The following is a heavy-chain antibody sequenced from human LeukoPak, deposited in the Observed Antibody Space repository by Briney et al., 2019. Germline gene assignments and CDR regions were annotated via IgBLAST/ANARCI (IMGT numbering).Heavy chain of an antibody. Sequence: PGGSLRLSCAASGFTFSSYSMNWVRQAPGKGLEWVSYISSSSTLYYADSVKGRFTISRVNAKNSLYLQMNSLRAEDTAVYYCARRPYYDFWSGQLDYWGQGTLVTVSS. D-gene: IGHD3-3*01. V-gene: IGHV3-48*01. J-gene: IGHJ4*02. CDR3: ARRPYYDFWSGQLDY. CDR2: ISSSSTL. CDR1: GFTFSSYS.